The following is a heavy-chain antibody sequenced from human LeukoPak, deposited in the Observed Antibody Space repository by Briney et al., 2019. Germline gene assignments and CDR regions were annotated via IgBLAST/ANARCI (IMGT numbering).Heavy chain of an antibody. V-gene: IGHV3-53*01. CDR3: AKDRASGSYWAFDY. D-gene: IGHD1-26*01. CDR1: GLTVSYNY. Sequence: GGSLRLSCAVSGLTVSYNYMGWVRQPPGKGPELVSVIETGGTTYYADSVKGRFTLSRDNSKNTLYLQMNSLRAEDTAVYYCAKDRASGSYWAFDYWGQGTLVTVSS. J-gene: IGHJ4*02. CDR2: IETGGTT.